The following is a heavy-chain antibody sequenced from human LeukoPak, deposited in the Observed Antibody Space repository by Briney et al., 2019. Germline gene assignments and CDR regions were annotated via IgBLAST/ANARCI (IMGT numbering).Heavy chain of an antibody. CDR2: ISGSGDRT. CDR1: GFTFSSSA. D-gene: IGHD1/OR15-1a*01. CDR3: AKGTNKHTYNWFDP. V-gene: IGHV3-23*01. Sequence: GGSLRLSCAASGFTFSSSAMSWVRQAPGKGLEWVSTISGSGDRTYYADSVKGRFTISRDNSKNTLFLHMNSLRAEDTAVYSCAKGTNKHTYNWFDPWGQGTLVTVSS. J-gene: IGHJ5*02.